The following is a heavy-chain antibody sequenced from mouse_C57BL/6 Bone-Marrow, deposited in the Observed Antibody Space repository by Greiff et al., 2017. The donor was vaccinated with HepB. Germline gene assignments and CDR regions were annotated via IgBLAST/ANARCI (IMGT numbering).Heavy chain of an antibody. V-gene: IGHV7-3*01. Sequence: EVMLVESGGGLVQPGGSLSLSCAASGFTFTDYYMSWVRQPPGKALEWLGFIRNKANGYTTEYSASVKGRFTISRDNSQSILYLQMHALRAEDSATYYCARYGYYGSSYGFAYWGQGTLVTVSA. CDR1: GFTFTDYY. CDR2: IRNKANGYTT. D-gene: IGHD1-1*01. J-gene: IGHJ3*01. CDR3: ARYGYYGSSYGFAY.